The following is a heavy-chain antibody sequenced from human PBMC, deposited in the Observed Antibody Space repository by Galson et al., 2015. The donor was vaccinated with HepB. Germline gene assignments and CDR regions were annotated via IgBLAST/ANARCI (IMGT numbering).Heavy chain of an antibody. CDR1: GFTFSTYG. D-gene: IGHD6-19*01. Sequence: SLRLSCAASGFTFSTYGMHWVRQAPGKGLEWGALIWYDGRNKYYIDSVKGRFTISRDNSKNTLYLQMNSLRAEDTAVYYCAREWSRGSNYAFDSWGQGTLVTVSS. CDR3: AREWSRGSNYAFDS. J-gene: IGHJ4*02. V-gene: IGHV3-33*01. CDR2: IWYDGRNK.